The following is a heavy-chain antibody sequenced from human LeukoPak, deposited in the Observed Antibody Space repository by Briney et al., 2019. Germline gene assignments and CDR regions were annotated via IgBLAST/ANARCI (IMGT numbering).Heavy chain of an antibody. Sequence: PSETLSLTCTVSGGSISSYYWSWIRQPPGKGLEWIVYIYYSGSTDLNPSLKSRVTISVDTSKNQFSLKLSSVTAADTAVYYCAREGVTKYYFDYWGQGTLVTVSS. J-gene: IGHJ4*02. CDR2: IYYSGST. V-gene: IGHV4-59*01. CDR1: GGSISSYY. D-gene: IGHD4-11*01. CDR3: AREGVTKYYFDY.